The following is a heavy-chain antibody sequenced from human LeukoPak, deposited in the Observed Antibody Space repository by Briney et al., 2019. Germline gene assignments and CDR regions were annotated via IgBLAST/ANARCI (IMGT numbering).Heavy chain of an antibody. D-gene: IGHD5-12*01. CDR2: IYYSGST. CDR3: AREGDGGYSGYGLTR. Sequence: SETLSLTCTVSGGSISSYYWSWIRQPPGKGLEWIGYIYYSGSTNYNPSLKSRVTISVDTSKNQFSLKLSSVTAADTAVYYCAREGDGGYSGYGLTRWGQGTLVTVSS. J-gene: IGHJ4*02. CDR1: GGSISSYY. V-gene: IGHV4-59*01.